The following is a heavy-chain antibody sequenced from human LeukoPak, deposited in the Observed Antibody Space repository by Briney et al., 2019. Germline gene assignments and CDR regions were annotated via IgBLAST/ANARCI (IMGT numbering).Heavy chain of an antibody. CDR1: TDSISKSLYH. D-gene: IGHD3-22*01. CDR2: IYYQGNT. V-gene: IGHV4-39*07. Sequence: SETLSLTCTVSTDSISKSLYHWAWARQPPGKGLEWIAEIYYQGNTYYNPSLSGRVTISVDTSKNQFSLQLNAVTAADTALYFCASVKLGYYYDTNGYFDSWGQGIPVTVSS. J-gene: IGHJ4*02. CDR3: ASVKLGYYYDTNGYFDS.